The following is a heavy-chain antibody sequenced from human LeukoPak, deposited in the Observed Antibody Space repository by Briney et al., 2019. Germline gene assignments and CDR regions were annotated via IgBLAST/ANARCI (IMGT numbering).Heavy chain of an antibody. CDR3: AIIGSGSYFFDY. Sequence: GGSLRLSCAASGFTFSSYSMNWVRQAPGKGLEWVSSISSSSSYIYYADSVKGRFTISRDNAKNSLYLQMNSLRAEDTAVYYCAIIGSGSYFFDYWGQGTLVTVSS. D-gene: IGHD1-26*01. J-gene: IGHJ4*02. CDR1: GFTFSSYS. V-gene: IGHV3-21*01. CDR2: ISSSSSYI.